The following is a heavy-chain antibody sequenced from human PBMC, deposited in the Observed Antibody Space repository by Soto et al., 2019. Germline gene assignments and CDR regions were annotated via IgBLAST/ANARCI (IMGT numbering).Heavy chain of an antibody. J-gene: IGHJ3*01. Sequence: EEQLVETGGGLIQPGGSLRLSCAVSGFTVIRDYMNWVRQAPGKGLEWVSVIYSGGTTYHADSVKGRFTISRDNSGNTLFLQMNSLRAEDTAMYYCARSTEWNAFDLWCQGTMVTVSS. D-gene: IGHD3-3*01. CDR2: IYSGGTT. V-gene: IGHV3-53*02. CDR3: ARSTEWNAFDL. CDR1: GFTVIRDY.